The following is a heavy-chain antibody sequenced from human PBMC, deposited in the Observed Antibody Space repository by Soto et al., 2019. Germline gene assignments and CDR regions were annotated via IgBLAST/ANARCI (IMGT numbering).Heavy chain of an antibody. V-gene: IGHV4-39*01. CDR2: IYYSGST. Sequence: QLQLRESGPGLVKPSETLSLTCTVSGGSISSSSYYWGWIRQPPGKGLEWIGSIYYSGSTYYNPSLKSRVTISVDTSKNQFSLKLSSVTAADTAVYYCARLYDFWSGYYEGGAFDIWGQGTMVTVSS. J-gene: IGHJ3*02. D-gene: IGHD3-3*01. CDR3: ARLYDFWSGYYEGGAFDI. CDR1: GGSISSSSYY.